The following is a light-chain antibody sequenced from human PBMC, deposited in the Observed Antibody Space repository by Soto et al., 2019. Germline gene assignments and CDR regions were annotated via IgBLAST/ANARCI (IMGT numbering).Light chain of an antibody. CDR2: GAS. CDR3: QQSYTTPPT. Sequence: DIQMTQSPDSLSASVGDRVTIACRPSQSITNHLNWYQQKSGRAPRLLIFGASNLQTGVPPRFSGRGFGTNFTLTISSLQPEDFASYYCQQSYTTPPTFGPVTKVDI. V-gene: IGKV1-39*01. J-gene: IGKJ3*01. CDR1: QSITNH.